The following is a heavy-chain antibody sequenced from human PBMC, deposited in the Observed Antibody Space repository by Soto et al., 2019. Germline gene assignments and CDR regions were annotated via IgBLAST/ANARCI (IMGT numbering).Heavy chain of an antibody. CDR1: GFTFSSYA. Sequence: PGGSLRLSCAASGFTFSSYAMSWVRQAPGKGLEWVSAISGSGGSTYYADSVKGRFTISRDNSKNTLYLQMNSLRAEDTAVYYCAKVEVVPAAIPTYYYYGMDVWGQGTTVTVSS. D-gene: IGHD2-2*02. J-gene: IGHJ6*02. CDR3: AKVEVVPAAIPTYYYYGMDV. CDR2: ISGSGGST. V-gene: IGHV3-23*01.